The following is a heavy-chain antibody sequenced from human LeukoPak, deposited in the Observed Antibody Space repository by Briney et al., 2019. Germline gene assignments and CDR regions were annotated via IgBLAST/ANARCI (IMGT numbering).Heavy chain of an antibody. CDR3: ARDSSRYYYDSSGYHDY. V-gene: IGHV3-21*01. CDR1: GFTFSSYS. D-gene: IGHD3-22*01. J-gene: IGHJ4*02. CDR2: ISSSSSYI. Sequence: GGSLRLSCAASGFTFSSYSMNWVRQAPGKGLEWVSSISSSSSYIYYADSVKGRFTISRDNAKNSLYLQTNSLRAEDTAVYYCARDSSRYYYDSSGYHDYWGQGTLVTVSS.